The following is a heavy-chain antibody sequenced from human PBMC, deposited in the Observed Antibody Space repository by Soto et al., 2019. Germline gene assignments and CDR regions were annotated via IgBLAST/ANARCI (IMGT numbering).Heavy chain of an antibody. V-gene: IGHV4-31*03. CDR2: IYYSGST. D-gene: IGHD6-13*01. J-gene: IGHJ5*02. CDR3: ARGIAAAGTRWFDP. CDR1: GGSISSGGYY. Sequence: QVQLQESGPGLVKPSQTLSLTCTVSGGSISSGGYYWSWIRQHPGKGLEWIGYIYYSGSTYYNPSLRSRVTISVDTSKNQFSLKLSAVTAADTAVYYCARGIAAAGTRWFDPWGQGTLVTVSS.